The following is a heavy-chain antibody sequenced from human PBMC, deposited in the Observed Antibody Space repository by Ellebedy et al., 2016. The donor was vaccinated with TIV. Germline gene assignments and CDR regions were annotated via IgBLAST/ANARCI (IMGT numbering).Heavy chain of an antibody. CDR2: IIASGDTT. J-gene: IGHJ6*02. Sequence: GESLKISCAASGCTLTTSAMSWVRQAPGKGLECVSTIIASGDTTYYADSVKGRFTISRDNSKHTLYLQMNSLRAEDTALYYCAKDYSGLRGLDVWGQGTTVTVSS. CDR1: GCTLTTSA. D-gene: IGHD5-12*01. V-gene: IGHV3-23*01. CDR3: AKDYSGLRGLDV.